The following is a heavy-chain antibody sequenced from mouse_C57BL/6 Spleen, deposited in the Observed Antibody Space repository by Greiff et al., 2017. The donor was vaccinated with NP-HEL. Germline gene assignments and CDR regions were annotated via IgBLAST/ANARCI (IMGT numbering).Heavy chain of an antibody. CDR3: ARDIYDGFYEDY. J-gene: IGHJ2*01. D-gene: IGHD2-3*01. V-gene: IGHV1-53*01. CDR1: GYTFTSYW. CDR2: INPSNGGT. Sequence: VQLHQPGTELVKPGASVKLSCKASGYTFTSYWMHWVKQRPGQGLEWIGNINPSNGGTNYNEKFKSKATLTVDKSSSTAYMQLSSLTSEDSAVYYCARDIYDGFYEDYWGQGTTLTVSS.